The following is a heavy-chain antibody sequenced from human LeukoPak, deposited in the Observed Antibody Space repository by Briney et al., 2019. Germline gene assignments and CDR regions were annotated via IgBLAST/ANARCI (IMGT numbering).Heavy chain of an antibody. CDR3: ARTNYYDSSAYFDY. Sequence: HPGGSLRLSCAASGFTFSSYEMNWVRQAPGKGLEWVSYISSSGSTIYYADSVKGRFTISRDNAKNSLYLQMNSLRAEDTAVYYCARTNYYDSSAYFDYWGQGTLVTVSS. D-gene: IGHD3-22*01. J-gene: IGHJ4*02. CDR1: GFTFSSYE. CDR2: ISSSGSTI. V-gene: IGHV3-48*03.